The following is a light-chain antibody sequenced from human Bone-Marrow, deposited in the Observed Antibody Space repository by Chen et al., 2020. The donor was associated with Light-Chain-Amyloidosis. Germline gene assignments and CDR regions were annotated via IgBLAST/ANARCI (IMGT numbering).Light chain of an antibody. CDR1: SGDVGTYNY. Sequence: QSALTQPASVSGSPGQSITIACTGTSGDVGTYNYGSWYKQHPGKAPKVMIYAVSNRPSGVSNRFSGSKSGNTASLTISGLPAADEADYYCSSFTSSSSYVFGPGTKVTVL. CDR2: AVS. J-gene: IGLJ1*01. V-gene: IGLV2-14*01. CDR3: SSFTSSSSYV.